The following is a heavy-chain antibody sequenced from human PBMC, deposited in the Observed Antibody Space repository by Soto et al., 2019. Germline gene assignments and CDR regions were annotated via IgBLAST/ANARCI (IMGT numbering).Heavy chain of an antibody. J-gene: IGHJ5*02. D-gene: IGHD6-13*01. CDR3: AHRLSAAGLFGL. CDR2: IYWNDEH. V-gene: IGHV2-5*01. Sequence: QITLKESGPTLVTPRQTLTLTRTFSGFSLDTRGVGVGWVRQPPGKALEWLALIYWNDEHRLHPSLQSRLTIAKDTPKSQVVLTMTNMDPVDTATYVFAHRLSAAGLFGLWGQGTLVSVSS. CDR1: GFSLDTRGVG.